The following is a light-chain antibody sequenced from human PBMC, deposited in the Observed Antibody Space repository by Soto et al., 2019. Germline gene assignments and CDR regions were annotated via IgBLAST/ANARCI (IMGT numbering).Light chain of an antibody. V-gene: IGKV3-20*01. CDR3: QQYGSSPPIT. CDR1: QSVSSSY. Sequence: EIVLTQSPGTLSLSPGERATLSCRASQSVSSSYLARYQQKRGQAPRLLIYGASSRATGIPDRFSGSGSGTDFTLTISRLEPEDFAVYYCQQYGSSPPITFGQGTRLEIK. CDR2: GAS. J-gene: IGKJ5*01.